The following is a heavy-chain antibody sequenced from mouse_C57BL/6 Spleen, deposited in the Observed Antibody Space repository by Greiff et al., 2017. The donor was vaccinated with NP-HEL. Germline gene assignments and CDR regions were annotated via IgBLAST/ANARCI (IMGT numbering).Heavy chain of an antibody. CDR3: TRSAMDY. V-gene: IGHV1-15*01. J-gene: IGHJ4*01. CDR1: GYTFTDYE. Sequence: VQLQESGAELVRPGASVTLSCKASGYTFTDYEMHWVKQTPVHGLEWIGAIDPETGGTAYNQKFKGKAILTADKSSSTAYMELRSLTSEDSAVYYCTRSAMDYWGQGTSVTVSS. CDR2: IDPETGGT.